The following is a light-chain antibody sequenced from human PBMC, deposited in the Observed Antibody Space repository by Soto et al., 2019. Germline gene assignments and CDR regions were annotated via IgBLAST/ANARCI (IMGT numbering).Light chain of an antibody. J-gene: IGLJ3*02. Sequence: QFVLTQPPSVSGAPGQRVTISCTASSSNIGAGYDVHWYQQLPGTAPKLLIYGNSNRPSGVPDRFSGSKSGTSASLAITGLQAEDEADYYCQSYDSSLSGWVFGGGTKLTVL. V-gene: IGLV1-40*01. CDR2: GNS. CDR3: QSYDSSLSGWV. CDR1: SSNIGAGYD.